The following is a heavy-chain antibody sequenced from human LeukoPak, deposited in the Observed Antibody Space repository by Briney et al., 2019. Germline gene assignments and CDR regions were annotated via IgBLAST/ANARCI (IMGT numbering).Heavy chain of an antibody. V-gene: IGHV3-11*05. CDR1: GFTFSDYY. J-gene: IGHJ4*02. CDR3: ARDRLWEVGATPYFAY. D-gene: IGHD1-26*01. CDR2: ISSSRSDT. Sequence: GGSLRLSCAASGFTFSDYYMSWIRQAPGKGLEWVSYISSSRSDTKYADSVKGRFTISRDNAKNSLYLQVNSLRAEDTAVYYCARDRLWEVGATPYFAYWGQGTLVTVSS.